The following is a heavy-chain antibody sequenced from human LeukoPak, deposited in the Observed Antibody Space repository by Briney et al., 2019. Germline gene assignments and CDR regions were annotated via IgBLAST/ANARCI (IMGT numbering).Heavy chain of an antibody. Sequence: GGSLRLSCEASEFTFSSYAMSWVRQAPGKGLEWVSAISGSGGSTYYADSVKGRFTISRDNSKNTLYLQMNSLRAEDTAVYYCAKVPQKWELPYYFDYWGQGTLVTVSS. CDR2: ISGSGGST. V-gene: IGHV3-23*01. J-gene: IGHJ4*02. D-gene: IGHD1-26*01. CDR3: AKVPQKWELPYYFDY. CDR1: EFTFSSYA.